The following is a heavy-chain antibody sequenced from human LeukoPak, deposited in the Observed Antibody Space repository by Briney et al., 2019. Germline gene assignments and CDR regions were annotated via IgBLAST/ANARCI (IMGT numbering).Heavy chain of an antibody. CDR1: GGSFSGYY. D-gene: IGHD5-18*01. V-gene: IGHV4-34*01. Sequence: SETLSLTCAVYGGSFSGYYWSWIRQPPGKGLEWIGEMNHSGSTNYNPSLKSRVTISVDTSKNQFSLKLSSVTAADTAVYYCARSHRVLWLRATGPYYLDYWGQGTLVTVSS. CDR2: MNHSGST. J-gene: IGHJ4*02. CDR3: ARSHRVLWLRATGPYYLDY.